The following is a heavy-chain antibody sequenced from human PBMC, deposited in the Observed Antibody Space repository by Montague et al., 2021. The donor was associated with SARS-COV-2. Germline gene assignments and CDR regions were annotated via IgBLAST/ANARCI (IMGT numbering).Heavy chain of an antibody. Sequence: SETLSLTCTVSGGSLTSYYWNWIRQSPGKGLEWIGEINHTGRGTYNPSLKGRVSMSADTSKNQVSLRLTSVAAADTAVYFCARGATAYSGYDYWYLDYWGRGNRVTVSS. CDR2: INHTGRG. J-gene: IGHJ2*01. V-gene: IGHV4-34*01. CDR3: ARGATAYSGYDYWYLDY. D-gene: IGHD5-12*01. CDR1: GGSLTSYY.